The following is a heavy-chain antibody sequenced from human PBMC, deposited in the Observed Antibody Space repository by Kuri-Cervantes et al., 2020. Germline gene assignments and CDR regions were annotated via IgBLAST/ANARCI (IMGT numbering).Heavy chain of an antibody. Sequence: ASVKVSCKASGYTFTDHYMHWVRQAPGQGLEWMGWINPKSEGVEYAQKFQGRVTMTRDTSSSTAYMELSSLRSEDTAVYYCARAGGGTLDAFDIWGQGAMVTVSS. V-gene: IGHV1-2*02. CDR1: GYTFTDHY. D-gene: IGHD2-15*01. J-gene: IGHJ3*02. CDR3: ARAGGGTLDAFDI. CDR2: INPKSEGV.